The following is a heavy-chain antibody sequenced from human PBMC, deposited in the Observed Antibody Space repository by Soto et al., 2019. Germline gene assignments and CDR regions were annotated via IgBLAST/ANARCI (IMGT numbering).Heavy chain of an antibody. CDR2: IYASGSP. J-gene: IGHJ4*02. D-gene: IGHD1-26*01. Sequence: SETLSLTCTISGGSVSVYYWSWIRQSTGQGLEWIGYIYASGSPYYNPSLRSRVTISADTSKNQISLKLTSPTAADTAVYYCARGVGSSPPQYWGRGTLVT. CDR1: GGSVSVYY. V-gene: IGHV4-59*02. CDR3: ARGVGSSPPQY.